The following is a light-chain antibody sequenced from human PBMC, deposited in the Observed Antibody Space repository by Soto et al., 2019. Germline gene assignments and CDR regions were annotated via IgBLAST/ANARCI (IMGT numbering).Light chain of an antibody. CDR2: RNN. CDR3: AAWDDSLSVPLYV. Sequence: QSVLTQPPSASGTPGQRVTISCSGSSSNIGSNYVYWYQQLPGTAPKLLIYRNNQRPSGVPDRFSGSKSGTSASLAISGLRSEDEADYYCAAWDDSLSVPLYVFGPGTKVTVL. CDR1: SSNIGSNY. J-gene: IGLJ1*01. V-gene: IGLV1-47*01.